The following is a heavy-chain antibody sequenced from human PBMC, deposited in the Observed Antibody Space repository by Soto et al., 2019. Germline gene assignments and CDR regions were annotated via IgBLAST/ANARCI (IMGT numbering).Heavy chain of an antibody. J-gene: IGHJ4*02. CDR2: ISAYNGNT. D-gene: IGHD3-9*01. CDR1: GYTFTSYG. CDR3: ARVTYDSFTAYSYYFAY. V-gene: IGHV1-18*01. Sequence: GASVKVSCKASGYTFTSYGISWVRQAPGQGLEWMGWISAYNGNTNYAQKLQGRVTMTTDTSTSTAYMELRSLRSDDTAVYYCARVTYDSFTAYSYYFAYWGQGTLVTVSS.